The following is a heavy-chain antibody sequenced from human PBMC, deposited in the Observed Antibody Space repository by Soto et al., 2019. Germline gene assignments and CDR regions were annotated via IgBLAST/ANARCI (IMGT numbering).Heavy chain of an antibody. Sequence: QLHLQESGPGLVKPSETLSLTCTVSGGSISSSRYYWGWIRQPPGKGLEWIGSIYFSGSTYYNPSLKCRVNISLDTPKKKFSLNLSSVTAADTAVYYCARLNYGSGSFYNPGGAFDIWGQGTMVTVSS. CDR2: IYFSGST. CDR3: ARLNYGSGSFYNPGGAFDI. CDR1: GGSISSSRYY. J-gene: IGHJ3*02. D-gene: IGHD3-10*01. V-gene: IGHV4-39*01.